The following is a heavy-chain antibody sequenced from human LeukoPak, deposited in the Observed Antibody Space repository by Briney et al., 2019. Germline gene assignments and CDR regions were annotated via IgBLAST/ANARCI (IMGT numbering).Heavy chain of an antibody. CDR2: SNPNSGGT. CDR1: GYTFAAYY. CDR3: ARWLQRDVYGDY. J-gene: IGHJ4*02. Sequence: ASVKVSCKVSGYTFAAYYIHWVRQAPGQGLEWMGWSNPNSGGTSYAQKFQGRVTMTRDTSISTAYMDLSSLRSDDTAMYYCARWLQRDVYGDYWGQGTLVTVSS. D-gene: IGHD5-24*01. V-gene: IGHV1-2*02.